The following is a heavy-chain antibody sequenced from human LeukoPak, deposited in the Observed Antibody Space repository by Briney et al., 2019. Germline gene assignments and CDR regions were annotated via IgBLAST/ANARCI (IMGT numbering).Heavy chain of an antibody. D-gene: IGHD4-11*01. CDR2: ISPDGSAE. CDR3: ANQAYSQFDY. J-gene: IGHJ4*02. CDR1: GFAFSSYW. Sequence: GGSLRLSCVASGFAFSSYWMSWVRQAPGKGLELVANISPDGSAEDYVDSVRGRFAISRDNAKRSLYLQMNSLSPEDTAVYYCANQAYSQFDYWGQGTLFSVSS. V-gene: IGHV3-7*01.